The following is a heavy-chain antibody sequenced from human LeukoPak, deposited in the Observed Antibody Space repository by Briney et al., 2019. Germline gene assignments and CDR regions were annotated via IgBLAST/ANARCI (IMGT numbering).Heavy chain of an antibody. V-gene: IGHV4-61*01. CDR2: IYYSGST. CDR3: ARASIAAAGHDAFDI. Sequence: SETLSLTCTVSGGSVSSGSYYWSWIRKPPGKGLEWIGYIYYSGSTNYNPSLKSRVTISVDTSKNQFSLKLSSVTAADTAVYYCARASIAAAGHDAFDIWGQGTMVTVSS. D-gene: IGHD6-13*01. CDR1: GGSVSSGSYY. J-gene: IGHJ3*02.